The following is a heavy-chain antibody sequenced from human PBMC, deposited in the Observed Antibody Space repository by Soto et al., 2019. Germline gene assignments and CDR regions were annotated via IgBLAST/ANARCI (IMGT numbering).Heavy chain of an antibody. J-gene: IGHJ6*02. Sequence: QVQLQESGPGLVKPSQTLSLTCTVSGGSISSGDYYWSWIRQPPGKGLEWIGYIYYSGRTYYNPSIKSRVTISVDTSKNPCSLKLSTVTAADTAVYYCASSSSGWSFTLEYYYGMDVWGQGTTVTVSS. CDR3: ASSSSGWSFTLEYYYGMDV. CDR1: GGSISSGDYY. V-gene: IGHV4-30-4*01. D-gene: IGHD6-6*01. CDR2: IYYSGRT.